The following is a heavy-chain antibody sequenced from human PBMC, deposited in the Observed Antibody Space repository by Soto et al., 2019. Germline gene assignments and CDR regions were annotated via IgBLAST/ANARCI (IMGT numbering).Heavy chain of an antibody. Sequence: QVQLVQSGAEVTEPGASVKVSCKTSGYTFTSRGIYWVRQAPGQGLQWMGWISPYNGNTNYVHSLQCRVTLTTYTSTSTVYMELRSLRSDDTAVYYGGREAGDSDWYFDLWSRGTPISVSS. D-gene: IGHD2-15*01. J-gene: IGHJ2*01. V-gene: IGHV1-18*01. CDR2: ISPYNGNT. CDR3: GREAGDSDWYFDL. CDR1: GYTFTSRG.